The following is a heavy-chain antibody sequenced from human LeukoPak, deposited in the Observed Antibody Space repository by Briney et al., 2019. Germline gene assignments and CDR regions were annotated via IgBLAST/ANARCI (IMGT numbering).Heavy chain of an antibody. J-gene: IGHJ3*02. D-gene: IGHD5-24*01. Sequence: GASVKVSCKASGYTFTSYYMHWVRQAPGQGLEWMGIINPSGGSTSYAQKFQGRVTMTRDTSTSTVYMELSSLRSEDTAVYYCGRSREGGAFDIWGQGTMVTVSS. V-gene: IGHV1-46*01. CDR3: GRSREGGAFDI. CDR2: INPSGGST. CDR1: GYTFTSYY.